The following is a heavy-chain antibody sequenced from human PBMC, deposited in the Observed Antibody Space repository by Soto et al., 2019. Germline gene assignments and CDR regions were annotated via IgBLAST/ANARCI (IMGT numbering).Heavy chain of an antibody. Sequence: ASVKVSCKASGYTFTSYGINWVRQAPGQGLEWMGWISAYNGNANYAQKLQGRVTMTTDTSTSTAYMELRSLRSDDTAVYYCARVWVGTTFAYYYGMDVWGQGTTVTVSS. CDR1: GYTFTSYG. J-gene: IGHJ6*02. CDR2: ISAYNGNA. D-gene: IGHD1-26*01. V-gene: IGHV1-18*01. CDR3: ARVWVGTTFAYYYGMDV.